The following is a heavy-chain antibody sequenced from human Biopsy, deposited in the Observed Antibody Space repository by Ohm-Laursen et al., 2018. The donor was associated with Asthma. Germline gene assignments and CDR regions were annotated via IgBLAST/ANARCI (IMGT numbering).Heavy chain of an antibody. J-gene: IGHJ6*02. CDR3: ARSQVGYSSGWSLLLKKFYYSGLDV. D-gene: IGHD6-19*01. V-gene: IGHV1-69*13. Sequence: VASVKVSCKPPRGTFSSYAISWVRQAPGQGLEWMGGIMAVFGTANYAQKFQGRVTITADESTSTAYMELSSLRSEDTAVYYCARSQVGYSSGWSLLLKKFYYSGLDVWGQGTTVTVSS. CDR1: RGTFSSYA. CDR2: IMAVFGTA.